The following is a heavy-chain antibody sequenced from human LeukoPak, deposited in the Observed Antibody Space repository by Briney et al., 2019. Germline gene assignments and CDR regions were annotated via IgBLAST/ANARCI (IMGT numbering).Heavy chain of an antibody. CDR2: INGDGGNT. V-gene: IGHV3-23*01. CDR1: GFTFSSQA. Sequence: GGSLRLSWAASGFTFSSQAMNWVRQSPGKGLEWVSAINGDGGNTYYAGSVKGRFTISRDNSKNTLYLQMNSLRVDDTAVYYCAKPKLLHAFDFWGQGTMVSVS. CDR3: AKPKLLHAFDF. J-gene: IGHJ3*01. D-gene: IGHD2-21*02.